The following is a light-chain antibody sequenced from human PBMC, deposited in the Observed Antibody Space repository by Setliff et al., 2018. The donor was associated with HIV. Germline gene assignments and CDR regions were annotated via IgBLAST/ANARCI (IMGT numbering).Light chain of an antibody. J-gene: IGLJ1*01. CDR2: DVN. CDR3: CSYAGSSYV. Sequence: QSALTQPRSVSGSPGQSVTISCTGTSSDVGGYNYVSWYQQHPGKAPKLMIYDVNKRPSGVPDRFSGSKSGKMASLTISGLQAEDGADYYCCSYAGSSYVFGTGTKVTVL. V-gene: IGLV2-11*01. CDR1: SSDVGGYNY.